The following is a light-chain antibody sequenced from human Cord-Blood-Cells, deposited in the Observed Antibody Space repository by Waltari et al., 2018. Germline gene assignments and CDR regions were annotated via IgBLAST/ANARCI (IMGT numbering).Light chain of an antibody. J-gene: IGLJ3*02. CDR1: SSDVGSYNI. Sequence: QSTLTQPASVSGSPAQSITIACTAISSDVGSYNIVSRYQQPPGKAPKLMFSEGSKRPSGVSNRFSGSKSGNTASLTISGLQAEGEADYYCCSYAGSSTWVFDGGTKLTVL. CDR3: CSYAGSSTWV. CDR2: EGS. V-gene: IGLV2-23*01.